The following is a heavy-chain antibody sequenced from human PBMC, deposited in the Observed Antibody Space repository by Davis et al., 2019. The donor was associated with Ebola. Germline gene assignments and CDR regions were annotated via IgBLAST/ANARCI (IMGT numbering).Heavy chain of an antibody. CDR2: IYSGGST. D-gene: IGHD2-15*01. V-gene: IGHV3-53*05. CDR3: ARDRGWSKNYYYYGMDV. CDR1: GFTVSSNY. Sequence: GESLKIPCAASGFTVSSNYMSWVRQAPGKGLEWVSVIYSGGSTYYADSVKGRFTISRDNSKNTLYLQMNSLRAEDTAVYYCARDRGWSKNYYYYGMDVWGQGTTVTVSS. J-gene: IGHJ6*02.